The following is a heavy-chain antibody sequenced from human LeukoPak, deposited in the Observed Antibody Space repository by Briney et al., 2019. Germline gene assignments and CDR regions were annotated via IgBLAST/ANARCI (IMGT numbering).Heavy chain of an antibody. D-gene: IGHD1-7*01. CDR3: ARVSGTYYYYYYYGMDV. V-gene: IGHV4-34*01. J-gene: IGHJ6*02. CDR2: INHSGST. Sequence: SETLSLTCAVYGGSFSGYYWSCIRQPPGKGLEWIGEINHSGSTNYNPSLKSRVTISVDTSKNQFSLNLSSVTAADTAVYYCARVSGTYYYYYYYGMDVWGQGTTVTVSS. CDR1: GGSFSGYY.